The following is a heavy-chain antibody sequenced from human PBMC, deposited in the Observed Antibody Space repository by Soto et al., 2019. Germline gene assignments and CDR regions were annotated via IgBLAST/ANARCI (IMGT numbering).Heavy chain of an antibody. CDR2: IYKSATT. D-gene: IGHD7-27*01. CDR1: GDSISNLDYF. Sequence: SETLSLTCSVSGDSISNLDYFWAWIRQPPGQALEYIGYIYKSATTYYNPSSESRVAISVDTSKSQFSLNVTSVTAADTAVYFCARGRYCLTGRCFPNWFDSWGQGALVTVSS. CDR3: ARGRYCLTGRCFPNWFDS. V-gene: IGHV4-30-4*01. J-gene: IGHJ5*01.